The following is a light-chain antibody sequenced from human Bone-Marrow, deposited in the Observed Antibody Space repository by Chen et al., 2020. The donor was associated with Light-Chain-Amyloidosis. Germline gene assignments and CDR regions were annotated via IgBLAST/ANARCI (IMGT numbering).Light chain of an antibody. Sequence: DVAMTQSPLSLPVTLGQPASISCKSSQSLVHSDGNTYLSWFQQRPGQSPRRLIYKVSNRDSGVPDRYSGSGSGSDFTLNISRVEAEDVGIYYCMQGTSWPLTFGPGTKVDIK. CDR2: KVS. CDR1: QSLVHSDGNTY. J-gene: IGKJ3*01. CDR3: MQGTSWPLT. V-gene: IGKV2-30*02.